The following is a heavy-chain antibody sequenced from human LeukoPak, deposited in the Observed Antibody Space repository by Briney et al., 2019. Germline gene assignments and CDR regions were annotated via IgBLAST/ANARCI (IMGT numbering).Heavy chain of an antibody. V-gene: IGHV4-39*01. CDR2: IYYSGST. D-gene: IGHD6-19*01. Sequence: SETLSLTCTVSGGSISSSSYYWGWIRQPPGKGLEWIGSIYYSGSTYYNPSLKSRVTISVDTSKNQFSLKLSSVTAADTAVYYCASQPQQWLVRGDAFDIWGQGTMVTVSS. CDR1: GGSISSSSYY. CDR3: ASQPQQWLVRGDAFDI. J-gene: IGHJ3*02.